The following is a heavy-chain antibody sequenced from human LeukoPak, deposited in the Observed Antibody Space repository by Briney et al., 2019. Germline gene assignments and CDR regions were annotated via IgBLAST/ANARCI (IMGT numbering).Heavy chain of an antibody. CDR1: GYTFTNYY. V-gene: IGHV1-46*01. CDR2: INPSGGTT. CDR3: ARIQRGVVNAFDI. D-gene: IGHD3-16*02. Sequence: GASVKVSCKASGYTFTNYYMHLVRQAPGQGLEWMGLINPSGGTTSYAQKFQGRVTMTRETSTSTVYMELSSLRSEDTAVYFCARIQRGVVNAFDIWGQGTMVTVSS. J-gene: IGHJ3*02.